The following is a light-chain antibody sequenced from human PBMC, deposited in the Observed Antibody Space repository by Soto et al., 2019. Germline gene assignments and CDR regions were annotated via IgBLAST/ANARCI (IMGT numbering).Light chain of an antibody. CDR1: SSDVGGYNY. CDR3: SSYAGSNWV. V-gene: IGLV2-8*01. Sequence: QSALTQPPSASGPPGQSVTISCTGTSSDVGGYNYVSWYQQHPGKAPKLMISEVSKRPSGVPDRFSGSKSGNTASLTVSGLQAEDEADYYCSSYAGSNWVFGGGTKLTVL. CDR2: EVS. J-gene: IGLJ2*01.